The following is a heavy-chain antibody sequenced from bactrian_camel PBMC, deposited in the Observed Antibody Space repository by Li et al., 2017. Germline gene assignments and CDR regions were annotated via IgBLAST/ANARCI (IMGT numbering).Heavy chain of an antibody. J-gene: IGHJ4*01. CDR3: AAARAVPVGGYWTRERYYSL. Sequence: HVQLVESGGGSVQAGGSLRFSCAVSVSSANDYCLGWFRQASGKEREWVGSLDSDGRINYADSVKGRFTISKDNAENTLYLQMNNLKPEDTAMYYCAAARAVPVGGYWTRERYYSLWGQGTQVTVS. D-gene: IGHD2*01. CDR1: VSSANDYC. V-gene: IGHV3S6*01. CDR2: LDSDGRI.